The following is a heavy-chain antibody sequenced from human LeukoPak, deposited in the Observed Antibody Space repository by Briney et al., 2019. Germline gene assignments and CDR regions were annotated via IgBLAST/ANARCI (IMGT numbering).Heavy chain of an antibody. Sequence: ASVKVSCKASGYTFTSYDINWVRQATGQGLEWMGWMNPNSGNTGYAQKFQGRVTMTEDTSTDTAYMELSSLRSEDTAVYYCATEIVGATSMNYWGQGTLVTVSS. CDR2: MNPNSGNT. J-gene: IGHJ4*02. CDR1: GYTFTSYD. D-gene: IGHD1-26*01. V-gene: IGHV1-8*02. CDR3: ATEIVGATSMNY.